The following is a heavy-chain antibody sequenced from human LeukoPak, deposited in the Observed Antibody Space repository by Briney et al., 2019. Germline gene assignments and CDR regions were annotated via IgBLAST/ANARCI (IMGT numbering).Heavy chain of an antibody. J-gene: IGHJ5*02. CDR2: ISGSGGST. CDR1: GFTFSNYA. V-gene: IGHV3-23*01. Sequence: PGGSLRLSCAASGFTFSNYAMSWVRQAPGKGLEWVSAISGSGGSTYHADSVKGRFTISRDNSKNTLYLQMNSLRAEDTAVYYCARAGSTGWYGDWFDPWGQGTLVTVSS. CDR3: ARAGSTGWYGDWFDP. D-gene: IGHD6-19*01.